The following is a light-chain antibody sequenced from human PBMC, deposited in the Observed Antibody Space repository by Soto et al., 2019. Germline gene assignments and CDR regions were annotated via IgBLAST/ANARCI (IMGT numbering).Light chain of an antibody. Sequence: EIVMTQSPATLSVSPGERATLSCRASQSVSSNLAWYQQKPGQAPRILIYGASTKATGIPARFIGSGSGTDFTLSINSLQSEDFAVYFCQQYNNWPPLTFGGGTKVEIK. CDR1: QSVSSN. CDR2: GAS. V-gene: IGKV3-15*01. J-gene: IGKJ4*01. CDR3: QQYNNWPPLT.